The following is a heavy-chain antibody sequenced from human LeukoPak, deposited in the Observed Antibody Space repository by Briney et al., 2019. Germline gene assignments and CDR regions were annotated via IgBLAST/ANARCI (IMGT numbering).Heavy chain of an antibody. CDR3: SKGQWLVEQTFDY. Sequence: KPGGSLRLSCAASGFSFSTFAMHWARQAPGKGLEWVAVISSDGSSKYTADSVKGRFTISRDNSKNTLYLQMNSLRVEDTAVYYCSKGQWLVEQTFDYWGQGTLVTVSS. D-gene: IGHD6-19*01. CDR2: ISSDGSSK. V-gene: IGHV3-30-3*01. CDR1: GFSFSTFA. J-gene: IGHJ4*02.